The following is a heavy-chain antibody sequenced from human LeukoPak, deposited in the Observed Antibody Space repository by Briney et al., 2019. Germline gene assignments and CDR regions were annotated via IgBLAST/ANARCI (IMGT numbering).Heavy chain of an antibody. Sequence: ASVKVSCKVSGYTLTELSMHWVRQAPGKGLEWMGGFDPEDGETIYAQKFQGRVTMTEDTSTDTAYMELSSLRSEDTAVYYCATDAHIMVRGVITILDYWGQGTLVTVSS. CDR2: FDPEDGET. D-gene: IGHD3-10*01. CDR3: ATDAHIMVRGVITILDY. V-gene: IGHV1-24*01. CDR1: GYTLTELS. J-gene: IGHJ4*02.